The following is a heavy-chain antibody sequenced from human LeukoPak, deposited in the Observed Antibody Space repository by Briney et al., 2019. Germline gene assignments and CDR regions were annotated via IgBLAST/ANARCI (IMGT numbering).Heavy chain of an antibody. D-gene: IGHD3-22*01. CDR2: IRSKAYGGTT. Sequence: GGSLRLSCTASGFTFGDYAMSCFRQAPGKGLEWVGFIRSKAYGGTTEYAASVKGRFTISRDDSKSIAYLQMNSLKTEDIAVYYCTREKYDSSGYPSDYWGQGTLVTVSS. V-gene: IGHV3-49*03. CDR1: GFTFGDYA. J-gene: IGHJ4*02. CDR3: TREKYDSSGYPSDY.